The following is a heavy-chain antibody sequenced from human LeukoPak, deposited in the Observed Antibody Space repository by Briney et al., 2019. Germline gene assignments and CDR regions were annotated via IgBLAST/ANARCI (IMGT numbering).Heavy chain of an antibody. CDR3: ARGNPLEDYFDY. V-gene: IGHV3-53*01. CDR1: GFTFSSNY. J-gene: IGHJ4*02. Sequence: GGSLRLSCAASGFTFSSNYMSWVRQAPGKGLEWVSVIYGGGGTYYADSVKGRFTISRDNSKNTLYLQMNSLRAEDTAVYYCARGNPLEDYFDYWGQGTLVTVSS. CDR2: IYGGGGT. D-gene: IGHD5-24*01.